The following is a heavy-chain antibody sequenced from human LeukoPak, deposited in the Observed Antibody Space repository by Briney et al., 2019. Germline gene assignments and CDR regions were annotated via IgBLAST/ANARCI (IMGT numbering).Heavy chain of an antibody. CDR3: ARDGFAYYDILTGYYRAPFDAFDI. V-gene: IGHV3-7*01. CDR2: MKQDGSEK. D-gene: IGHD3-9*01. J-gene: IGHJ3*02. Sequence: GGSLRLSCAASGFTFSSYWMSWVRQAPGKGLEWVANMKQDGSEKYYVDSVKGRFTISRDNAKNSLYLQMNSLRAEDTAVYYCARDGFAYYDILTGYYRAPFDAFDIWGQGTMVTVSS. CDR1: GFTFSSYW.